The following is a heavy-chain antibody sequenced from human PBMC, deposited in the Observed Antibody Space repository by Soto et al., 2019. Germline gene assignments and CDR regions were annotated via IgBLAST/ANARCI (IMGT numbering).Heavy chain of an antibody. V-gene: IGHV3-72*01. CDR1: GFTFSDHY. Sequence: VGSLRLSCAASGFTFSDHYMDWVRQAPGKGLEWVGRTRNKANSYTTEYAASVKGRFTISRDDSKNSLYLQMNSLKTEDTAVYYCALYSSGWFDPWGQGTLVTVSS. J-gene: IGHJ5*02. CDR2: TRNKANSYTT. CDR3: ALYSSGWFDP. D-gene: IGHD6-19*01.